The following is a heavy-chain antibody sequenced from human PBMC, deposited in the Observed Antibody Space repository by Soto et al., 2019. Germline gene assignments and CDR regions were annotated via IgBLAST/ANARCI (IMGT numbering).Heavy chain of an antibody. D-gene: IGHD3-16*01. CDR3: VRIRYQLPSSVLWLDP. CDR2: INHVGGT. CDR1: GGFLRESY. Sequence: PSETLSLTWAVYGGFLRESYWTWIRTPPGKGLEWIGEINHVGGTNYNPSLKSRVTMSVDTSQNQFSLRLISVTAADTAMYFCVRIRYQLPSSVLWLDPWGQGTPVTVSS. J-gene: IGHJ5*02. V-gene: IGHV4-34*01.